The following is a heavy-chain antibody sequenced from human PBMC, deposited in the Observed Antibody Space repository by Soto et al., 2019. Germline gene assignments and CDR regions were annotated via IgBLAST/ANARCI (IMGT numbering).Heavy chain of an antibody. CDR3: AREIVTTGEYYFDS. J-gene: IGHJ4*02. D-gene: IGHD1-1*01. V-gene: IGHV3-74*01. CDR1: GFNFRSYW. CDR2: INRDGSST. Sequence: PGGSLRLSCAASGFNFRSYWMHWVRQAPGKGLVWVSRINRDGSSTSYADSVKGRVTISRDTAKNTLYLQMNSLRAEDTAVYYCAREIVTTGEYYFDSWGQGTLVTVSS.